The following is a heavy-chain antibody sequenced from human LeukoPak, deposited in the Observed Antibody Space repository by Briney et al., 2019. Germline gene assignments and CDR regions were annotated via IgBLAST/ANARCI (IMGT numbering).Heavy chain of an antibody. V-gene: IGHV4-39*01. CDR3: ALGVVTASTWFDP. D-gene: IGHD3-3*01. Sequence: PSETLSLTCTVSGGFISSSSYYWGWIRQPPGKGLEWIGSIYYSGSTYYNPSLKSRVTISVDTSKNQFSLKLSSVTAADTAVYYCALGVVTASTWFDPWGQGTLVTVSS. CDR2: IYYSGST. J-gene: IGHJ5*02. CDR1: GGFISSSSYY.